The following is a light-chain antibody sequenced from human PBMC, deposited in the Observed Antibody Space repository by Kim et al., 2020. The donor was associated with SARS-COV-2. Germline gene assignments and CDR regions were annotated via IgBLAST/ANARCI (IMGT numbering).Light chain of an antibody. CDR2: KAS. CDR1: QNINNW. V-gene: IGKV1-5*03. Sequence: DIQMTQSPSTLSASVGDRVTITCRASQNINNWLAWFQQKPGKAPKLLIYKASNLESGVPSRFSGSGSGTEFTLTISSLQPDDFATYYCQQYNSYWTFGQGTKVDIK. J-gene: IGKJ1*01. CDR3: QQYNSYWT.